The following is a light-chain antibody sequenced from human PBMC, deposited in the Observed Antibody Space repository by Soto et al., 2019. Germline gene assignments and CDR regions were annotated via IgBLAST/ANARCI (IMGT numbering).Light chain of an antibody. CDR1: TGAVTSGHY. J-gene: IGLJ1*01. Sequence: HAVLTQEPSLTVSPGGTVTLTCGSSTGAVTSGHYPYLFQQKPGQAPRTLIYDTSNKHSWTPARFSGSLLGGKAALTLSGAHPEDEAEYCCLLSYSGDLYVFATGIKV. CDR3: LLSYSGDLYV. V-gene: IGLV7-46*01. CDR2: DTS.